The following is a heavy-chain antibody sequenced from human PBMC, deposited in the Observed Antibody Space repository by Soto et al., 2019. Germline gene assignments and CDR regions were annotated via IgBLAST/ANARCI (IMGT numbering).Heavy chain of an antibody. CDR1: GGSISSGGYY. CDR2: IYYSGST. J-gene: IGHJ6*02. V-gene: IGHV4-31*03. Sequence: SETLSLTCTVSGGSISSGGYYWSWIRQHPGKGLEWIGYIYYSGSTYYNPSLKSRVTISVDTSKNQFSLKLSSVTAADTAVYYCARDTYYDFWSGPYYYYGMDVWGQGTTVTVSS. CDR3: ARDTYYDFWSGPYYYYGMDV. D-gene: IGHD3-3*01.